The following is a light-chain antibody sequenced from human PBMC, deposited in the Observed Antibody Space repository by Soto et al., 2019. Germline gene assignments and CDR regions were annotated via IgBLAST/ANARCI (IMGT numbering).Light chain of an antibody. V-gene: IGLV2-8*01. CDR3: SSYAGSSGYV. Sequence: QSVLTQPPSASGSPGQSVTISCTGTSSDVGGYNYVSWYQQHPGKAPKLMIYEVSKRPSGVPDRFSGSKSGNTASLTVSGLQAEDEADYYCSSYAGSSGYVFGTGTKVTVL. CDR1: SSDVGGYNY. J-gene: IGLJ1*01. CDR2: EVS.